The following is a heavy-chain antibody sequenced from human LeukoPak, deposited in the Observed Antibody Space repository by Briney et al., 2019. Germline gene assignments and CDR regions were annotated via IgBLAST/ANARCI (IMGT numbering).Heavy chain of an antibody. D-gene: IGHD5/OR15-5a*01. Sequence: AAVKVSRKASGYTFVGYYLHWVRQAPGQGLEWMGWINPTTGGTNYAQKFQDRVTMTRDTSINTAYMELSGLTSDDTAVYYCARLVGLSTTASYWGQGTLVIVSS. CDR1: GYTFVGYY. CDR2: INPTTGGT. J-gene: IGHJ4*02. V-gene: IGHV1-2*02. CDR3: ARLVGLSTTASY.